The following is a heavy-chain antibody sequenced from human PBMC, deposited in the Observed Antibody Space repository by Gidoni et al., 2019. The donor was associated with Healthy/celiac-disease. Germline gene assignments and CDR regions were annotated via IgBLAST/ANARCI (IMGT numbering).Heavy chain of an antibody. CDR2: IIPIFGTA. D-gene: IGHD3-22*01. CDR1: CVTFSSYA. CDR3: ATQNYYDSSGYYRPIYFDY. J-gene: IGHJ4*02. V-gene: IGHV1-69*01. Sequence: QVQLVQSAADVKKPESSLKVSCSASCVTFSSYAISWVRQDPGHGREWMGGIIPIFGTANYAQKFKGRVTITADESTITDYMELSSLRSEDTAVYYCATQNYYDSSGYYRPIYFDYWGQGTLVTVSS.